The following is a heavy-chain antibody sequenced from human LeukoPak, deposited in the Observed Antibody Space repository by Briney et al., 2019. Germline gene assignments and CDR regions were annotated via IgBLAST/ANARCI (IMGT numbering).Heavy chain of an antibody. D-gene: IGHD3-22*01. CDR2: IFAGGGAA. V-gene: IGHV3-23*01. Sequence: PGGSLRLFCPVSGFTFSDYAMTWVRQAPGKGLEGVSSIFAGGGAALYADSVRGRFTIFRDDSKSTLFLQMHSLRAEDTAIYYCAKNYYDRRGPYSWVFDYWGQGTLVTVSS. J-gene: IGHJ4*02. CDR1: GFTFSDYA. CDR3: AKNYYDRRGPYSWVFDY.